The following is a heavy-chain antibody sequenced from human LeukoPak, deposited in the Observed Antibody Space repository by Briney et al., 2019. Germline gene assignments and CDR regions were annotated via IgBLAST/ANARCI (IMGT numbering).Heavy chain of an antibody. Sequence: SETLSLTCTVSGGSISSYYWSWIRQPPGKGLEWIGYIYYSGSTNYNPSLKSRVTISVDTSKNQFSLKLSSVTAADTAVYYCARTYSGSYPDYWGQGTLVTVSS. CDR1: GGSISSYY. D-gene: IGHD1-26*01. J-gene: IGHJ4*02. V-gene: IGHV4-59*01. CDR3: ARTYSGSYPDY. CDR2: IYYSGST.